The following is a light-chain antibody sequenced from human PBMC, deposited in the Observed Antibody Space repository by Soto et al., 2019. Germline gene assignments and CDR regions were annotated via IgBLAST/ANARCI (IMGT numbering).Light chain of an antibody. Sequence: DIQFTQAPSFLSASVGDRVTITCRASQDVRTYLAWYQQKQGKAPKLMIYEASTLQSGAPSRFSGSGSGTELTITISGLLPEDGETDECQQLNTLPFTFGQGTRLEIK. J-gene: IGKJ5*01. V-gene: IGKV1-9*01. CDR1: QDVRTY. CDR2: EAS. CDR3: QQLNTLPFT.